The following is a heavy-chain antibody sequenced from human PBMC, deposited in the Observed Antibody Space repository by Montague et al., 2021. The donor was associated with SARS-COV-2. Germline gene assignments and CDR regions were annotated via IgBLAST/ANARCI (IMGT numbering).Heavy chain of an antibody. CDR3: ARHTGGWQPFDF. J-gene: IGHJ4*02. D-gene: IGHD6-19*01. CDR2: IYYSGST. CDR1: GGSISSSSYY. V-gene: IGHV4-39*01. Sequence: SETLSLTCTVSGGSISSSSYYWGWIRQPPGKGLEWIGNIYYSGSTYYNPSLKSRVTISVDTSKNQFSLKLTSVTAADTAVYYCARHTGGWQPFDFWGQGTLVTVSS.